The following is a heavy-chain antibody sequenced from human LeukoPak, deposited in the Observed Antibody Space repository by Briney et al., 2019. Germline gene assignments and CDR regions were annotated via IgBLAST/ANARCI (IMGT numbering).Heavy chain of an antibody. V-gene: IGHV4-61*02. Sequence: PSQTLSLTCTVSGGSISSGSYYWSWIRQPAGKGLEWIGRIYTSGSTNYNPSLKSRVTISVDTSKNQFSLKLSSVTAADTAVYYCARLPGERWLQGTDFQHWGQGTLVTVSS. CDR1: GGSISSGSYY. CDR2: IYTSGST. CDR3: ARLPGERWLQGTDFQH. J-gene: IGHJ1*01. D-gene: IGHD5-24*01.